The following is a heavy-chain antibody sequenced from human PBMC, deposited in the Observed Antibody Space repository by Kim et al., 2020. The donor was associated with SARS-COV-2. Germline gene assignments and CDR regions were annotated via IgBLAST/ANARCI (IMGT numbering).Heavy chain of an antibody. CDR3: ARHYGGYSDCDY. D-gene: IGHD3-22*01. V-gene: IGHV4-59*08. J-gene: IGHJ4*02. Sequence: NYNPSLMGGGTISVDTSKNQFSLRRSSVTAADTAVYYCARHYGGYSDCDYWGQGTLVTVSS.